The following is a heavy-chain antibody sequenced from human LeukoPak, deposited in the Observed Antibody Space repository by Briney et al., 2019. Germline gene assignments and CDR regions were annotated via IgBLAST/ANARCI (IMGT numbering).Heavy chain of an antibody. CDR3: AREMGGLTTVTTLLQRAFDI. CDR1: GGTFSSYA. V-gene: IGHV1-69*01. D-gene: IGHD4-17*01. CDR2: IIPIFGTA. J-gene: IGHJ3*02. Sequence: GASVKVSCKASGGTFSSYAISWVRQAPGQGLEWMGGIIPIFGTANYAQKFQGRVTITADESTSTAYMELSSLRSEDTAVYYCAREMGGLTTVTTLLQRAFDIWGQGTMVTVSS.